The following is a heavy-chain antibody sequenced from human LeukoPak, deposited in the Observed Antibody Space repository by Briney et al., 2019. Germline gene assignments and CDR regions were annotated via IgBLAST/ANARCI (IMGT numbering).Heavy chain of an antibody. V-gene: IGHV1-46*01. CDR1: GYTLTTYP. CDR2: INPSGGST. Sequence: ASVKVSCKASGYTLTTYPINWVRQAPGQGLEWMGIINPSGGSTSYAQKFQGRVTMTMDTSTSTVYMELSSLRSEDTAVYYCARGYSGSYYNDYWGQGTLVTVSS. D-gene: IGHD1-26*01. J-gene: IGHJ4*02. CDR3: ARGYSGSYYNDY.